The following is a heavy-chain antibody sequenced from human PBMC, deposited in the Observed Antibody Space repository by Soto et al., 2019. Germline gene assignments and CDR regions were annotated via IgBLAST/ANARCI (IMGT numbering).Heavy chain of an antibody. J-gene: IGHJ6*02. CDR1: GYTFTICC. CDR2: INTYNGYT. V-gene: IGHV1-18*01. D-gene: IGHD4-4*01. CDR3: ARDVTKGLDV. Sequence: ASVKVSCKASGYTFTICCISWVRQAPGQGLEWMGLINTYNGYTKYPQNFQGRVTMTTDTSTGTVYMELRSLTSDDTAVYYCARDVTKGLDVWGQGTTVTVSS.